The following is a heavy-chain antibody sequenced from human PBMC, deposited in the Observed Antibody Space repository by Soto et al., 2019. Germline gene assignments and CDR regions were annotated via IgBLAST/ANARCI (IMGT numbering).Heavy chain of an antibody. D-gene: IGHD6-19*01. Sequence: QVQLQESGPGLVKPSETLSLTCTVSGGSISSYYWSWIRQPPGKGLEWIGYFYYSGSTNYNPSLEMRVTRSVDTSKNQSSLKLSSVTAADTAVSYCARGGWKLFDYWGQGTLVPVCS. CDR3: ARGGWKLFDY. J-gene: IGHJ4*02. V-gene: IGHV4-59*01. CDR2: FYYSGST. CDR1: GGSISSYY.